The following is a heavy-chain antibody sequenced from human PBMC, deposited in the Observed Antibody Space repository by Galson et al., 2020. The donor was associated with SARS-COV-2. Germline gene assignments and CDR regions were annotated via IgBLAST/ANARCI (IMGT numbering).Heavy chain of an antibody. CDR2: ISRSGVGT. CDR1: GFTFSNFD. CDR3: AKDPGYSYGTYFDY. J-gene: IGHJ4*02. Sequence: GESLKISCAASGFTFSNFDMSWVRQAPGKGLEWVSTISRSGVGTFYADSVRGRFTISRDNSKNTLSLQMNSLRADDTALYYCAKDPGYSYGTYFDYWGQGTLVTVAS. D-gene: IGHD5-18*01. V-gene: IGHV3-23*01.